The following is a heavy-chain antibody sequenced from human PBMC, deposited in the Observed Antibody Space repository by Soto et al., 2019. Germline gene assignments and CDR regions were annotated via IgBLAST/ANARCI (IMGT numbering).Heavy chain of an antibody. CDR1: GGSISSSSCS. Sequence: PWERLSLTCTASGGSISSSSCSWGWIRQPPGKGLEWLGNIYYSASPYYNPTLKSRVTISVDTSKNQFSLKLSSVSAADTAVYYCARAAEGSSSWYRDYYYYYGMDVWGQGTTVTVSS. CDR3: ARAAEGSSSWYRDYYYYYGMDV. V-gene: IGHV4-39*01. D-gene: IGHD6-13*01. J-gene: IGHJ6*02. CDR2: IYYSASP.